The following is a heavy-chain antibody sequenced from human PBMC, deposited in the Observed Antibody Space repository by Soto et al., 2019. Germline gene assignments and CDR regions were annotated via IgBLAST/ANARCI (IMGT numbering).Heavy chain of an antibody. Sequence: ASVKVSCKASGYTFTSYGIHWVRQAPGQRLEWMGWINAANGDTKYSPKFQGRFTISRDNVKNTVYLEMNNLRVDDTAVYYCARDKTQGAGWFDPWGRGTLVTVSS. V-gene: IGHV1-3*01. CDR1: GYTFTSYG. CDR2: INAANGDT. J-gene: IGHJ5*02. D-gene: IGHD1-26*01. CDR3: ARDKTQGAGWFDP.